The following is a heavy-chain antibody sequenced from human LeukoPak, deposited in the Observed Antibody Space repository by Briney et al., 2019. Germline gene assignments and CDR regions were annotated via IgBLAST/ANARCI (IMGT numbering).Heavy chain of an antibody. CDR1: GYTFTGYY. Sequence: GASVKVSCKASGYTFTGYYMHWVRQAPGQGLEWMGWISAYNGNTNYAQKLQGRVTMTTDTSTSTAYMELRSLRSVDTAVYYCARASGGDYMRFGYWGQGTLVTVSS. CDR2: ISAYNGNT. D-gene: IGHD4-17*01. J-gene: IGHJ4*02. V-gene: IGHV1-18*04. CDR3: ARASGGDYMRFGY.